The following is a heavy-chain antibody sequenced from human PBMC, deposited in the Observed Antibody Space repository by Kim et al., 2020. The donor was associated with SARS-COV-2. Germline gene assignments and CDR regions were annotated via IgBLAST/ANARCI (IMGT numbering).Heavy chain of an antibody. J-gene: IGHJ5*02. D-gene: IGHD7-27*01. CDR1: GFTFSDYY. V-gene: IGHV3-11*06. CDR2: ISSSSSYT. Sequence: GGSLRLSCAASGFTFSDYYMSWIRQAPGKGLEWVSYISSSSSYTNYADSVKGRFTISRDNAKNSLYLQMNSLRAEDTAVYYCARVLTGAVGWFDPWGQGTLVTVSS. CDR3: ARVLTGAVGWFDP.